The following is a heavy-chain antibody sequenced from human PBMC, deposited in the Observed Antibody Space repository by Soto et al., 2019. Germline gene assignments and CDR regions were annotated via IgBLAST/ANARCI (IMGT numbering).Heavy chain of an antibody. CDR1: GGSISSYY. D-gene: IGHD5-12*01. V-gene: IGHV4-59*08. CDR3: ARRRLATTKTHYYYYYMDV. J-gene: IGHJ6*03. CDR2: IYYSGST. Sequence: SETLSLTCTVSGGSISSYYWSWIRQPPGKGLEWIGYIYYSGSTNYNPSLKSRVTISVDTSKNQFSLKLSSVTAADTAVYYCARRRLATTKTHYYYYYMDVWGKGTTVTVSS.